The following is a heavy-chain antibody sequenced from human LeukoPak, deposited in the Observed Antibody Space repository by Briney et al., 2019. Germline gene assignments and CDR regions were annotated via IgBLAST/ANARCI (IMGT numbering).Heavy chain of an antibody. V-gene: IGHV4-38-2*01. Sequence: PSETLSLTCAVSGYSISSGYYWGWIRQPPGKGLEWIGSIYHSGSTYYNPSLKSRVTISVDTSKNQFSLKLSSVTAADTAVYYCARQVVSVVLEWLPTSSYWYFDLWGRGTLVTVSS. J-gene: IGHJ2*01. CDR2: IYHSGST. CDR1: GYSISSGYY. CDR3: ARQVVSVVLEWLPTSSYWYFDL. D-gene: IGHD3-3*01.